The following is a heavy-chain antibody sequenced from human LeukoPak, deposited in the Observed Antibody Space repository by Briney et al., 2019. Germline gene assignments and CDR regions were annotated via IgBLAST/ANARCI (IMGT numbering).Heavy chain of an antibody. CDR2: INPSDGST. J-gene: IGHJ3*02. Sequence: ASVKVSCKASGYTFTSYYMHWVRQAPGQGLERMGIINPSDGSTSYAQKFQGRVTMTRDTSTSTVYMELSSLRSEDTAVYYCARGTIGRHAFDIWGQGTMVTVSS. CDR3: ARGTIGRHAFDI. CDR1: GYTFTSYY. V-gene: IGHV1-46*01. D-gene: IGHD4/OR15-4a*01.